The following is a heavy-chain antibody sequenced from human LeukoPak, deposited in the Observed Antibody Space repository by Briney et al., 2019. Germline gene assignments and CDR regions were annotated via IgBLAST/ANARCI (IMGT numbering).Heavy chain of an antibody. CDR1: GFTVSSNY. J-gene: IGHJ4*02. V-gene: IGHV3-53*01. Sequence: TGGSLRLSCAASGFTVSSNYMSWVRQAPGKGLEWVSVIYSGGSTYYADSVKGRFTISRDNSKNTLYLQMNSLRAEDTAVYYCARDLYGAERGYWGQGTLVTVSS. D-gene: IGHD4-17*01. CDR3: ARDLYGAERGY. CDR2: IYSGGST.